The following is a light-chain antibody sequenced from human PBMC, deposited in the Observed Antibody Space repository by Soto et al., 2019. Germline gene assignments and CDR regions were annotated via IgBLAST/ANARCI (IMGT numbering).Light chain of an antibody. CDR1: SSDVGGYNY. V-gene: IGLV2-14*01. CDR3: SSYTSSSTLL. Sequence: QSALTQPASVSGSPGQSITISCTGNSSDVGGYNYVSWYQQHPGKAPKLMIYDVSNRPSGVSNRFSGSKSGNTASLTISGLQAEDEADYYCSSYTSSSTLLFGTGTKVTVL. J-gene: IGLJ1*01. CDR2: DVS.